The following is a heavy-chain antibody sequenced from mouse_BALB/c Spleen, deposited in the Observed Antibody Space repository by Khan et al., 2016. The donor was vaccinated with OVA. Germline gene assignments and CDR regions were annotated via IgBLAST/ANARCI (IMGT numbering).Heavy chain of an antibody. J-gene: IGHJ3*01. CDR3: ARWSGHYRFAY. CDR1: GYIFTDFS. CDR2: ISTHYGDS. Sequence: VQLQQSGAELVRPGVSVKISCKGSGYIFTDFSMHWVKRSHAKSLEWIGVISTHYGDSIYNQNFKGKATLTVDRSSRAAYMELARLTAEDSATYSSARWSGHYRFAYWSQGTLVTVSA. D-gene: IGHD1-1*01. V-gene: IGHV1S137*01.